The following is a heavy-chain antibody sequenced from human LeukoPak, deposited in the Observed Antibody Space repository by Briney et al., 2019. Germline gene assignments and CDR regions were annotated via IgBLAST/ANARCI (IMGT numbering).Heavy chain of an antibody. V-gene: IGHV1-69*04. CDR3: ASLLDRIQLWSYYGMDV. Sequence: ASVKVSCKASGGTFSSYAISWVRQAPGQGLEWMGRIIPILGIANYARKFQGRVTITADKSTSTAYMELSSLRSEDTAVYYCASLLDRIQLWSYYGMDVWGQGTTVTVSS. J-gene: IGHJ6*02. CDR1: GGTFSSYA. CDR2: IIPILGIA. D-gene: IGHD5-18*01.